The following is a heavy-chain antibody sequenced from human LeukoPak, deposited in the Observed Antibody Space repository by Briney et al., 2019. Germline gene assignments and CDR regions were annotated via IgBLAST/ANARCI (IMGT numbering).Heavy chain of an antibody. J-gene: IGHJ6*02. V-gene: IGHV3-7*01. CDR2: IKQDGSET. CDR3: ARDILTGSSLAGLDV. Sequence: GGSLRLSCAASGFTFSSCWMTWVRQAPGKGPEWVANIKQDGSETYYVDSVKGRFTISRDNAKNSLYLQMNSLRAEDTAMYYCARDILTGSSLAGLDVWGQGTTVTVSS. D-gene: IGHD3-9*01. CDR1: GFTFSSCW.